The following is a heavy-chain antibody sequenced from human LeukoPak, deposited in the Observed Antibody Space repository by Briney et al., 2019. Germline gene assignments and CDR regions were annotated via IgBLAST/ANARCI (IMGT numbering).Heavy chain of an antibody. CDR2: IRWNGGII. CDR1: GFTFDDYV. J-gene: IGHJ4*02. D-gene: IGHD4-23*01. CDR3: AKEGRYGNSFDY. V-gene: IGHV3-9*03. Sequence: GRSLRLSCGASGFTFDDYVMHWVRQAPGKGLEWVSGIRWNGGIIGYADSVKGRFTISRDDAKNSLYLQMNSLRAEDMALYYCAKEGRYGNSFDYWGQGTLVTVSS.